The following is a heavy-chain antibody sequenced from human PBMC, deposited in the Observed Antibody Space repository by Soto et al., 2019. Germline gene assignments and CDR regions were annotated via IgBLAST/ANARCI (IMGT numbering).Heavy chain of an antibody. CDR1: GSTFSTYW. Sequence: PGGSLRLSCAASGSTFSTYWMHWVRQAPGEGLVWVSRINGDESTTNYADSVEGRFTISRDNAKNTLYLQMSSLRAEDTAVYYCARGVPRVYGLDVWGQGTTVTVSS. J-gene: IGHJ6*02. CDR2: INGDESTT. V-gene: IGHV3-74*01. D-gene: IGHD6-13*01. CDR3: ARGVPRVYGLDV.